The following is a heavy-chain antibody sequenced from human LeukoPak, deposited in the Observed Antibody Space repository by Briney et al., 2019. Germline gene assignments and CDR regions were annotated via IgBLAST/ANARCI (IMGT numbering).Heavy chain of an antibody. V-gene: IGHV3-23*01. Sequence: GGSLRLSCAASGFTFSSYAMSWVRQAPGKGLEWVSAISGSGGSTYYADSVKGRFTISRDNSKNTLYLQMNSLRAEDPAVYYWAKDAPVIVVVITRFDYWGQGTLVTVSS. CDR1: GFTFSSYA. CDR3: AKDAPVIVVVITRFDY. J-gene: IGHJ4*02. D-gene: IGHD3-22*01. CDR2: ISGSGGST.